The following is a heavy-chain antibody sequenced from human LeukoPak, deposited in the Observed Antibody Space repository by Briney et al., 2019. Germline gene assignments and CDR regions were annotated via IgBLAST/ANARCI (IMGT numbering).Heavy chain of an antibody. V-gene: IGHV4-59*01. J-gene: IGHJ4*02. CDR3: ATRKLGNDY. CDR2: IYYSGST. Sequence: SETLSLTCTVSGGSISSYYWSWIRQPPGKGLEWIGYIYYSGSTYYNPSLKSRVTISVDTSKNQVSLKLYSVTAADTAVYYCATRKLGNDYWGQGTLVTVSS. CDR1: GGSISSYY. D-gene: IGHD7-27*01.